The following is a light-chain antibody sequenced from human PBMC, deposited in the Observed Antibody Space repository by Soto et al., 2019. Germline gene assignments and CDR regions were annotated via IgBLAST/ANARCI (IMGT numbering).Light chain of an antibody. J-gene: IGKJ1*01. V-gene: IGKV1-5*03. Sequence: DIQMTQSPSTLSASVGDRVTITCRASQSISSWLAWYQQKPGKAPKLLIYKASSLESGVPSRFSGSGSGTEFTLTISSLQPDDFATYSCPQSGTFGQGPKVEIQ. CDR2: KAS. CDR1: QSISSW. CDR3: PQSGT.